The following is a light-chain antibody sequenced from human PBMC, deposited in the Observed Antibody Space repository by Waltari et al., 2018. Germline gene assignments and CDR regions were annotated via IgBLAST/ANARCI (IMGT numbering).Light chain of an antibody. J-gene: IGLJ3*02. CDR1: TSDLGGYNY. V-gene: IGLV2-14*03. CDR2: DVS. CDR3: SSFTSRSTWV. Sequence: QSALTQPASVSGSPGQSITISCSGSTSDLGGYNYVSWYHHHPGKAPKLMIYDVSSRPSGVPNRFSGSKSGNTASLTISGLQAEDEADYYCSSFTSRSTWVFGGGTKVTVL.